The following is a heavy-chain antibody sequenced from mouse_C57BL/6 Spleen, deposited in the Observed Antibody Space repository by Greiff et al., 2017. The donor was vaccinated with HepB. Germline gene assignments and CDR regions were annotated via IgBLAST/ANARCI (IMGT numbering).Heavy chain of an antibody. D-gene: IGHD1-1*01. CDR2: IYPGSGST. J-gene: IGHJ3*01. V-gene: IGHV1-55*01. Sequence: VQLQQPGAELVKPGASVKMSCKASGYTFTSYWITWVKQRPGQGLEWIGDIYPGSGSTNYNEKFKSKATLTVDTSSSTAYMQLSSLTSEDSAVYYCARGNFDYYGSAWFAYWGQGTLVTVSA. CDR1: GYTFTSYW. CDR3: ARGNFDYYGSAWFAY.